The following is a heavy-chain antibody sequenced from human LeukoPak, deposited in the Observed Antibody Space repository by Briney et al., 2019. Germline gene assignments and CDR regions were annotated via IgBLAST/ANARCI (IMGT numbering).Heavy chain of an antibody. D-gene: IGHD6-13*01. V-gene: IGHV4-4*07. CDR1: GGSISSYY. J-gene: IGHJ4*02. CDR2: IYTSGST. CDR3: ARDGQGSSWYQSFDY. Sequence: SETLSHTCTVSGGSISSYYWSWIRQPAGKGLEWIGRIYTSGSTNYNPSLKSRVTMSVDMSKNQFSLKLSSVTAADTAVYYCARDGQGSSWYQSFDYWGQGTLVTVSS.